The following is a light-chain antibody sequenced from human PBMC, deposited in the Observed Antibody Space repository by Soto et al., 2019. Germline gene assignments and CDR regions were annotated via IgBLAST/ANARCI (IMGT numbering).Light chain of an antibody. V-gene: IGKV1-5*01. J-gene: IGKJ4*01. CDR1: QNINRY. CDR2: DSS. Sequence: GDTVTITCRASQNINRYLAWYQQKPGKAPKLLIYDSSTLERGVPSRFNGSGSATAFTLTISSLRPEDFATYYCQQYYTSSPLTFGGGTKVDIK. CDR3: QQYYTSSPLT.